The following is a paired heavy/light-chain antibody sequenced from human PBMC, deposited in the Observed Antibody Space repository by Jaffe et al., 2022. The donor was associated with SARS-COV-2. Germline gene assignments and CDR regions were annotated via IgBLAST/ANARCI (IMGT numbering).Light chain of an antibody. CDR2: AAS. Sequence: DIQMTQSPSSLSASVGDGVTITCRASQNINNYLNWYQQKPGKAPKLLIFAASSLQSGVPSRFSGGGSGTDFTLTISSLQPEDFANYYCQESYTTPWTFGQGTKVEIK. CDR3: QESYTTPWT. CDR1: QNINNY. V-gene: IGKV1-39*01. J-gene: IGKJ1*01.
Heavy chain of an antibody. CDR2: IDPSDSYT. Sequence: EVQLMQSGAEVKKPGESLRISCKGSGYSFTSYWISWVRQMPGKGLEWMGTIDPSDSYTNYSPSFQGHVTISADKSISTAYLQWSSLKASDTAMYYCARHDSSGWFDPWGQGTLVAVSS. CDR1: GYSFTSYW. V-gene: IGHV5-10-1*03. J-gene: IGHJ5*02. D-gene: IGHD3-22*01. CDR3: ARHDSSGWFDP.